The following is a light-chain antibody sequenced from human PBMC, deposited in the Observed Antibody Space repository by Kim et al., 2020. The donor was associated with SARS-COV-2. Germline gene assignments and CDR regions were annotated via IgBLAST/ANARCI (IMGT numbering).Light chain of an antibody. Sequence: SASVGDRVTITCRASQSISTYLNWYQQKSEKAPKLLIYAASSLQSGVPSRFSGSGSGREFTLTISSLQPEDFATYYCQQSYATPRTFGQGTKLEIK. CDR3: QQSYATPRT. CDR1: QSISTY. V-gene: IGKV1-39*01. CDR2: AAS. J-gene: IGKJ2*01.